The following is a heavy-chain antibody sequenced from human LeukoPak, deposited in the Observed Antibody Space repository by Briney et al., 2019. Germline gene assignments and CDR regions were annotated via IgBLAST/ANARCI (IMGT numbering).Heavy chain of an antibody. Sequence: AGGSLRLSCAASGFTFSSYAMSWVRQAPGKGLEWVSAISGSGGSTYYADSVKGRFTISRDNSKNTLYLQMNNLRAEDTAVYYCAKDRITMVRGAPEYYFDYWGQGTLVTVSS. J-gene: IGHJ4*02. CDR3: AKDRITMVRGAPEYYFDY. V-gene: IGHV3-23*01. CDR1: GFTFSSYA. CDR2: ISGSGGST. D-gene: IGHD3-10*01.